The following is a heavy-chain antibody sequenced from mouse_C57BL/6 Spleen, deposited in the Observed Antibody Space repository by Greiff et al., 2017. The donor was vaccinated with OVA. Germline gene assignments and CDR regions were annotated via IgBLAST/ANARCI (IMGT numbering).Heavy chain of an antibody. CDR1: GYAFSSSW. V-gene: IGHV1-82*01. J-gene: IGHJ2*01. D-gene: IGHD2-2*01. CDR3: ASGGVTTRRNYFDY. CDR2: ISPGDGDT. Sequence: QVQLQQSGPELVKPGASVKISCKASGYAFSSSWMNWVKQRPGKGLEWIGRISPGDGDTNYNGKFKGKATLTADKSSSTAYMQLSSLTSEDSAVYFCASGGVTTRRNYFDYWGQGTTLTVSS.